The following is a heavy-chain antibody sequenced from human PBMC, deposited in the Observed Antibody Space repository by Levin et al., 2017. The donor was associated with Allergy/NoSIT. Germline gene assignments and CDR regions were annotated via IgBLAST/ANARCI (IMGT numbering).Heavy chain of an antibody. CDR1: GGSFSGYY. D-gene: IGHD5-12*01. CDR3: ARGNGYSGFLRY. CDR2: INHSGST. Sequence: GSLRLSCAVYGGSFSGYYWSWIRQPPGKGLEWIGEINHSGSTNYNPSLKSRVTISVDTSKNQFSLKLSSVTAADTAVYYCARGNGYSGFLRYWGQGTLVTVSS. J-gene: IGHJ4*02. V-gene: IGHV4-34*01.